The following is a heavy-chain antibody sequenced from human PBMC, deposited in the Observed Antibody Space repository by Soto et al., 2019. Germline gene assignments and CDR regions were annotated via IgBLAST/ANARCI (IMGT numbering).Heavy chain of an antibody. CDR2: VYYSGNT. V-gene: IGHV4-59*01. Sequence: QVQLQESGPGLVKPSETLSLTCTVSGASISHYYWSWIRQPPGKGLEWIGYVYYSGNTNYNPSLKGLVTISVDTSKTQFSLKLNSVTAADTAVYYCARLQIVVLTAIPGGWFDPWGQGTLVAVSS. CDR3: ARLQIVVLTAIPGGWFDP. J-gene: IGHJ5*02. D-gene: IGHD2-21*02. CDR1: GASISHYY.